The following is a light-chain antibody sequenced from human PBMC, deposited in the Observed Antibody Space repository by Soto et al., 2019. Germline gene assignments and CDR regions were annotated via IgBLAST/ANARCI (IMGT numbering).Light chain of an antibody. CDR1: QSFRGL. Sequence: EIVLSQSPGTLSLSPGERATLTCTASQSFRGLLAWYQQKPGQAPRLLIYDAYNRATGIPPRFSGSGSGTEFTLTISSLQPDDFATYYCQQYNSYSATFGQGTKVDI. CDR2: DAY. V-gene: IGKV3-11*01. J-gene: IGKJ1*01. CDR3: QQYNSYSAT.